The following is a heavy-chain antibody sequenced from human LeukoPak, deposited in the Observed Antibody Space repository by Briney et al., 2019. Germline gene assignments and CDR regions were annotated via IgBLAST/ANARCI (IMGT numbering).Heavy chain of an antibody. CDR2: ISAYNGNT. CDR1: GYTFTSYG. Sequence: ASVKVSCKASGYTFTSYGISWVRQAPGQGLEWMGWISAYNGNTNYAQKLQGRVTMTTDTSTSTAYMELRSLRSDDTAVYYCGRDTPYCSSASCYSDYWGQGTLVTVSS. CDR3: GRDTPYCSSASCYSDY. V-gene: IGHV1-18*01. D-gene: IGHD2-2*01. J-gene: IGHJ4*02.